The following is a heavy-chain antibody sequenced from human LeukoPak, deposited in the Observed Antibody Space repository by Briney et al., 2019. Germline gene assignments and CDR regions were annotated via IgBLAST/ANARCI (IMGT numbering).Heavy chain of an antibody. CDR3: AFGELLYDY. CDR1: GFTFSSHW. CDR2: ISGSGGST. V-gene: IGHV3-23*01. J-gene: IGHJ4*02. D-gene: IGHD3-10*01. Sequence: GGSLRLSCAASGFTFSSHWMHWVRQAPGKGLEWVSAISGSGGSTYYADSVKGRFTISRDNSKNTLYLQMNSLRAEDTAVYYCAFGELLYDYWGQGTLVTVSS.